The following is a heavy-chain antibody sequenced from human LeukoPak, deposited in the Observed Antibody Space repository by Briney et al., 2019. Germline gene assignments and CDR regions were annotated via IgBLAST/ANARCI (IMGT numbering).Heavy chain of an antibody. J-gene: IGHJ6*02. CDR2: IYTSGST. CDR3: ARAGRYYYYYGMDV. CDR1: GGSNSSGSYY. V-gene: IGHV4-61*02. Sequence: SETLSLTCTVSGGSNSSGSYYWSWIRQPAGKGLEWIGRIYTSGSTNYNPSLKSRVTISVDTSKNQFSLKLSSVTAADTAVYYCARAGRYYYYYGMDVWGQGTTVTVSS.